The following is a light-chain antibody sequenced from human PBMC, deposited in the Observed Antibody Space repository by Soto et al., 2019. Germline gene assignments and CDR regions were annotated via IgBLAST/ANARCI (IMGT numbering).Light chain of an antibody. CDR1: QGISTY. J-gene: IGKJ2*02. V-gene: IGKV1-39*01. CDR2: AAS. CDR3: QQSYRSPRT. Sequence: DIPMTQSPSSLSASVGDRVTITCRASQGISTYLNWYQQKPGKAPDLLIYAASTLQRGVPSRFSGSGSGTDFTLTISSLQPEDFATYFCQQSYRSPRTFGQGTKLEIK.